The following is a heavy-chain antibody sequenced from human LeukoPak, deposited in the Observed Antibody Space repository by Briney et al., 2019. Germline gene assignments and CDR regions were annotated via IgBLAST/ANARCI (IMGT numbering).Heavy chain of an antibody. CDR2: LYYSGTT. J-gene: IGHJ6*03. Sequence: SETLSLTCTVSGGSINGYYWSWMRQSPGKGLEWIGYLYYSGTTNYNPSLKSRVTISVDKSKNQFFLNLSSVTAADTAMYCCARGKVEAYYYYMDVWGKGTTVTVSS. CDR3: ARGKVEAYYYYMDV. CDR1: GGSINGYY. D-gene: IGHD3-10*01. V-gene: IGHV4-59*01.